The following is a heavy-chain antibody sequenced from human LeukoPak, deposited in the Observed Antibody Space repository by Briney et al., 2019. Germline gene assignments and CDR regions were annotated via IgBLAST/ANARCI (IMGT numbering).Heavy chain of an antibody. CDR2: IYYSGST. D-gene: IGHD4-23*01. CDR1: GGSISSGDYY. CDR3: ARATTVGLFLGPGVLDY. J-gene: IGHJ4*02. V-gene: IGHV4-30-4*01. Sequence: SQTLSLTCTVSGGSISSGDYYWSWIRQPPGKGLEWIGYIYYSGSTYYNPFLKSRVTISVDTSKNQFSLKLSSVTAADTAVYYCARATTVGLFLGPGVLDYWGQGTLVTVSS.